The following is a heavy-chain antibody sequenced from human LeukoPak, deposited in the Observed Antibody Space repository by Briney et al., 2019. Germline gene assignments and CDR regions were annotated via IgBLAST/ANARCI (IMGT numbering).Heavy chain of an antibody. Sequence: PGGSLRLSCAASGFTFSSYAMSWVRQAPGKGLEWVSAISGSGGSTYYADAVKDRFTISRDNSKNTLYLQMNSLRAEDTAVYYCARASAGIVGAPSAGFYYYYGMDVWGQGTTVTVSS. CDR3: ARASAGIVGAPSAGFYYYYGMDV. D-gene: IGHD1-26*01. CDR1: GFTFSSYA. CDR2: ISGSGGST. V-gene: IGHV3-23*01. J-gene: IGHJ6*02.